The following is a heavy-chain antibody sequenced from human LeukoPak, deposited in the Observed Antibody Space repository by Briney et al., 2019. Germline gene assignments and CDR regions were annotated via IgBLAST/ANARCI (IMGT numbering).Heavy chain of an antibody. CDR2: IYTSGSN. CDR1: GGSISSCY. Sequence: SETLSLTCTVSGGSISSCYWSWIRQPAGKGLEWIGRIYTSGSNKYNPSLKSRVTMSVDTSKNQFSLKLSSVTAADTAVYYCAREDCSSTSCYYYYGMDVWGQGTTVTVSS. CDR3: AREDCSSTSCYYYYGMDV. V-gene: IGHV4-4*07. J-gene: IGHJ6*02. D-gene: IGHD2-2*01.